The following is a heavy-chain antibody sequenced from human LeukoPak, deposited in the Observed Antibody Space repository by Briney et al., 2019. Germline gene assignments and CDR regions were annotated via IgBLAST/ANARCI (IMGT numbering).Heavy chain of an antibody. CDR2: IYYSGST. CDR1: GGSISSSSYY. Sequence: PSETLSLTCTVSGGSISSSSYYWGWIRQPPGKGLEWIGSIYYSGSTYYNPSLKSRVTISVDTSKNQFSLKLSSVTAADTAVYYCARSNYAYTYYYYYMDVWGKGTTVTVSS. V-gene: IGHV4-39*01. D-gene: IGHD5-24*01. CDR3: ARSNYAYTYYYYYMDV. J-gene: IGHJ6*03.